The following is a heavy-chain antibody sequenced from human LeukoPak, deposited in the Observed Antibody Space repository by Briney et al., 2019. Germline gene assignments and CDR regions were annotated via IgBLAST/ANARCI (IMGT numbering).Heavy chain of an antibody. J-gene: IGHJ5*02. CDR3: ARDGYSSSWYRKGSQVWFDP. D-gene: IGHD6-13*01. Sequence: PSETLSLTCSLSGGSISTYYWSWVRQPPGKGLEWIGYVYYSGSTNYNPSLKSRVTISVDTSKNQFSLKLSSVTAADTAVYYCARDGYSSSWYRKGSQVWFDPWGQGTLVTVSS. V-gene: IGHV4-59*01. CDR2: VYYSGST. CDR1: GGSISTYY.